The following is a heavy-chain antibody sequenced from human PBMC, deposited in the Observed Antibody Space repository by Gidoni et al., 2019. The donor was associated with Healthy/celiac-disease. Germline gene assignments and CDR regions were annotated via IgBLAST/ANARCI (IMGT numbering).Heavy chain of an antibody. V-gene: IGHV4-34*01. D-gene: IGHD4-17*01. CDR2: INHSGST. Sequence: QVQLQQWGAGLLKPSETLSLTCAVYGGSFSGYYWSWIRQPPGKGLEWIGEINHSGSTNYNPSLKSRVTISVDTSKNQFSLKLSSVTAADTAVYYCARDHYGPGERDIGTPPRYYFDYWGQGTLVTVSS. CDR1: GGSFSGYY. J-gene: IGHJ4*02. CDR3: ARDHYGPGERDIGTPPRYYFDY.